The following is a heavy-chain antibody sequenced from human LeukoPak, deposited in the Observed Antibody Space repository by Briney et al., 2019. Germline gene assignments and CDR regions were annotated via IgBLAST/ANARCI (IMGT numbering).Heavy chain of an antibody. Sequence: GGSLRLTCAASGFTFSSYWRYWVRQAPGKGLVWVSRINSDGSSTTYTYSVKGRFTISRNNTKHSLYRQMNRPRADKTAVYYCTRAQPTQWVNDYWGQGTLVTVSS. CDR1: GFTFSSYW. CDR2: INSDGSST. J-gene: IGHJ4*02. CDR3: TRAQPTQWVNDY. D-gene: IGHD1-14*01. V-gene: IGHV3-74*01.